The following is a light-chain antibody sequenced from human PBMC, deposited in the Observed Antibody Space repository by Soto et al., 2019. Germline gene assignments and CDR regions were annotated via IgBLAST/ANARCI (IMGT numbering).Light chain of an antibody. Sequence: QSALTQPASVSGSPGQSITISCTGTSSDVGGYNYVSWYQQHPGKAPKVMIYEVSNRPSGVSNRFSGSKSGNTASLTISGLQAEDEADYYCCSYTNTNTLVLGTGTKLTVL. V-gene: IGLV2-14*01. CDR1: SSDVGGYNY. CDR3: CSYTNTNTLV. CDR2: EVS. J-gene: IGLJ1*01.